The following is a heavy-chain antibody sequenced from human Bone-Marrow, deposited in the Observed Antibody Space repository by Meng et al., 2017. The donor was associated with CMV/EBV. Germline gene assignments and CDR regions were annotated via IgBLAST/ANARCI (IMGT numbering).Heavy chain of an antibody. CDR2: ISWSGGST. CDR3: AKDSQGDFWSGYYDRGDLDY. D-gene: IGHD3-3*01. Sequence: GGSLRLSCAASGFTFSRYARSWVRQAPGKGLEWVSGISWSGGSTYFADSVKGRFTISRDNSKSTLYLQMNSLRAEDTAVYFGAKDSQGDFWSGYYDRGDLDYWGQGTLITVSS. J-gene: IGHJ4*02. V-gene: IGHV3-23*01. CDR1: GFTFSRYA.